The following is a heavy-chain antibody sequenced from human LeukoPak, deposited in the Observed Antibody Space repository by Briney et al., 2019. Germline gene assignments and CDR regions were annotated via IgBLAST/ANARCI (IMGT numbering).Heavy chain of an antibody. Sequence: GESLKISCKGSGYSFTTYWINWVRQLPGKGLEWMGFIYPGDSDTIFSPSFQGQVTISADKSISTAYLQWSSLRASDTAMYYCARRGGSGAFDIWGQGTMVTVSS. D-gene: IGHD3-10*01. CDR1: GYSFTTYW. CDR2: IYPGDSDT. V-gene: IGHV5-51*01. CDR3: ARRGGSGAFDI. J-gene: IGHJ3*02.